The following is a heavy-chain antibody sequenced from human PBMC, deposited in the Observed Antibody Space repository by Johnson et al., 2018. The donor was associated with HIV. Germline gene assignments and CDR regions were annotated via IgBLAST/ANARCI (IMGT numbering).Heavy chain of an antibody. CDR3: ARERVHDKSGLDAFDI. J-gene: IGHJ3*02. V-gene: IGHV3-64*01. D-gene: IGHD3-22*01. CDR2: ISSNGGKT. Sequence: VQLVESGGGLVQPGGSLRLSCAASGFTFSSYAMHWVRQAPGKGLEYVSAISSNGGKTYYANSVRGRFTISRDNSKNTLYLQMGRLRAEDKGVYYCARERVHDKSGLDAFDIWGQGTMVTVSS. CDR1: GFTFSSYA.